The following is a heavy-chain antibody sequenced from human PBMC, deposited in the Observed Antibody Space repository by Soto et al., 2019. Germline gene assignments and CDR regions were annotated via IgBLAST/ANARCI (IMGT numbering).Heavy chain of an antibody. CDR3: ARARADYYDSSGYPLGY. CDR1: GFTFSSYW. Sequence: EVQLVESGGGLVQPGGSLRLSCAASGFTFSSYWMSWVRQAPGKGLEWVAYIKQDGSEKYYVDSVKGRFTISRDNTKNSLYLQMNSLRAEDTAVYYCARARADYYDSSGYPLGYWGQGTLVTVSS. CDR2: IKQDGSEK. D-gene: IGHD3-22*01. V-gene: IGHV3-7*04. J-gene: IGHJ4*02.